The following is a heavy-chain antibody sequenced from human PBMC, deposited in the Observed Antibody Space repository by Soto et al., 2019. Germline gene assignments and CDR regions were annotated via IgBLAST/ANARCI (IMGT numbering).Heavy chain of an antibody. CDR2: MYYTGSI. V-gene: IGHV4-31*03. D-gene: IGHD3-3*01. J-gene: IGHJ4*02. CDR1: GASITSDNYY. CDR3: ARLFWSGYAFDY. Sequence: QVQLQESGPGLVKPSQTLSLTCTVSGASITSDNYYWGWVRQPPGKGLEWVAYMYYTGSIYYSPSPKSRSAISMDTSMIQLSLRVTSVTAADTAVYYCARLFWSGYAFDYWGQGTLVTVSS.